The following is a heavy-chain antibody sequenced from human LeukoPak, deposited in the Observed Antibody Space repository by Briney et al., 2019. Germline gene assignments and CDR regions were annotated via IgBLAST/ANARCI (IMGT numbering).Heavy chain of an antibody. D-gene: IGHD6-19*01. CDR3: ARGRSSGWYVYGWFDP. V-gene: IGHV4-4*07. Sequence: SETLSLTCTVSGGSISSYYWSWIRQPAGKGLEWIGRIYTSGSTNYNPSLKSRVTMSVDTSKNQFSLKLSSVTAADTAVYYCARGRSSGWYVYGWFDPWGQGTLVTVSS. CDR2: IYTSGST. CDR1: GGSISSYY. J-gene: IGHJ5*02.